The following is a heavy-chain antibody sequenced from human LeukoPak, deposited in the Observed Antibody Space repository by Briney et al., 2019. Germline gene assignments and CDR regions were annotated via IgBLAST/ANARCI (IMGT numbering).Heavy chain of an antibody. Sequence: SETLSLICSVSGVSISRHYWSWIRQPAGKGLEWIGRTYTTGSTEYSSSLKSRVAISVDTSKNHLSLKLTSVTAADTAVYYCARKLEPGVFESWGPGILVTVSS. V-gene: IGHV4-4*07. J-gene: IGHJ4*02. CDR2: TYTTGST. CDR1: GVSISRHY. CDR3: ARKLEPGVFES. D-gene: IGHD1-1*01.